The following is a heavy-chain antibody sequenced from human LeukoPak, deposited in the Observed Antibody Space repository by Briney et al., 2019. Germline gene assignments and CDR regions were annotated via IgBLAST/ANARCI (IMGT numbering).Heavy chain of an antibody. V-gene: IGHV1-24*01. D-gene: IGHD6-13*01. J-gene: IGHJ4*02. CDR1: GYTLTELS. Sequence: VASVKVSCKVSGYTLTELSMHWVRQAPGKGLEWMGGFDPEDGEAIYAQKFQGRVTMTEDTSTDTAYMELSRLRSDDTAVYYCARDRAAAAGTYDYWGQGTLVTVSS. CDR2: FDPEDGEA. CDR3: ARDRAAAAGTYDY.